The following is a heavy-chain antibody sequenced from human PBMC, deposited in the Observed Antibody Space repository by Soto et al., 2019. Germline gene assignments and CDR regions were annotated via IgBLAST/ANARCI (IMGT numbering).Heavy chain of an antibody. CDR1: GGSISSYY. J-gene: IGHJ3*02. Sequence: PSETLSLTCTVSGGSISSYYWSCIRQPPGKGLEWIGYIYYSGSTNYNPSLKSRVTISVDTSKNQFSPKLSSVTAADTAVYYCARYSGSYYDHDAFDIWGQGTIVTV. CDR3: ARYSGSYYDHDAFDI. V-gene: IGHV4-59*01. CDR2: IYYSGST. D-gene: IGHD1-26*01.